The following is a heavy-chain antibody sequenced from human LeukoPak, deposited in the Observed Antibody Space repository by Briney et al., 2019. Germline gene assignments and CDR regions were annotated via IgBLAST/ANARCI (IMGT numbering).Heavy chain of an antibody. V-gene: IGHV3-9*01. CDR2: ISWNSGSI. J-gene: IGHJ4*02. Sequence: PGGSLRLSCAASGFTFDDYAMHWVRQAPGKGLEWVSGISWNSGSIGYADSVKGRFTISRDNAKNSLYLQMNSLRAEDTALYYCAKGRVRSYRSGFDYWGQGTLVTVSS. D-gene: IGHD3-16*02. CDR3: AKGRVRSYRSGFDY. CDR1: GFTFDDYA.